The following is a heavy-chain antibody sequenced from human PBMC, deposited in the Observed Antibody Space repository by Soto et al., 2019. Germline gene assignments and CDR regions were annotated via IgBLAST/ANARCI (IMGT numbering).Heavy chain of an antibody. J-gene: IGHJ4*02. V-gene: IGHV2-5*02. CDR2: IYWDDDK. CDR3: AHRILRTVFGLVTTTAIYFDF. CDR1: GFSLTTSGVG. Sequence: QITLNESGPTVVKPAETLPLTCTFSGFSLTTSGVGVGWIRQSPGKAPEWLALIYWDDDKRYSASLKSRLTLTNDTSKNRVVLTMASVDPADTATYYCAHRILRTVFGLVTTTAIYFDFWGQGTPVVVSS. D-gene: IGHD3-3*01.